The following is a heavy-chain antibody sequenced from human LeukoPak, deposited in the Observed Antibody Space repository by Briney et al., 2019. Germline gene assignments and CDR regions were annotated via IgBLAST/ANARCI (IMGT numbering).Heavy chain of an antibody. CDR1: GFTFDDYA. Sequence: GGSLRLSCAASGFTFDDYAMHWVRQAPGKGLEWVSGISWNSGSIGYADSVKGRFTISRDNSKNTLYLQMNSLRAEDTAVYYCAKKYDYVWGSPGDWGQGTLVTVSS. J-gene: IGHJ4*02. CDR3: AKKYDYVWGSPGD. V-gene: IGHV3-9*01. CDR2: ISWNSGSI. D-gene: IGHD3-16*01.